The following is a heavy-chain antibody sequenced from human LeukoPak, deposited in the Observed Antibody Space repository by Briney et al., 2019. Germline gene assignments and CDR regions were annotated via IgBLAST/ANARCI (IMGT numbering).Heavy chain of an antibody. CDR3: ARGRPGYYYYGMDV. V-gene: IGHV1-18*01. CDR1: GYTCTSYG. CDR2: ISAYNGNT. J-gene: IGHJ6*02. Sequence: ASVKVSCKASGYTCTSYGIRWVRQAPGQGLEWMGWISAYNGNTNYAQKLQGRVTMTTDTSTSTAYMELRSLRSDDPAVYYCARGRPGYYYYGMDVWGQGTTVPVSS.